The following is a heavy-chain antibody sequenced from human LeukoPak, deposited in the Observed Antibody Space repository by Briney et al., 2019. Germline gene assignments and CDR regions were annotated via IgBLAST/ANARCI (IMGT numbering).Heavy chain of an antibody. CDR3: ATWSGSYFEGDLDY. Sequence: APVKVSCKVSGYTLTELSMHWVRQAPGKGLEWMGGFDPEDGETIYAQKFQGRVTMTEDTSTDTAYMELSSLRSEDTAVYYCATWSGSYFEGDLDYWGQGTLVTVSS. V-gene: IGHV1-24*01. CDR1: GYTLTELS. D-gene: IGHD1-26*01. CDR2: FDPEDGET. J-gene: IGHJ4*02.